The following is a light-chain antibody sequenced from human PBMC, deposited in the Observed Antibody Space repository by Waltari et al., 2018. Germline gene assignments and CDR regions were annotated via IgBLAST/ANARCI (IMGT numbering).Light chain of an antibody. CDR1: SGSVSTSNN. CDR3: SLYMGSDIVL. Sequence: PVVTQEPSLSVSPGGTVTLTCGLNSGSVSTSNNPAWYQQTPGQPPHMLIYTTNTRSSGVPDRFSGSILGHRSALTITGAQADDESDYCCSLYMGSDIVLFGGWTRLTVV. J-gene: IGLJ2*01. V-gene: IGLV8-61*01. CDR2: TTN.